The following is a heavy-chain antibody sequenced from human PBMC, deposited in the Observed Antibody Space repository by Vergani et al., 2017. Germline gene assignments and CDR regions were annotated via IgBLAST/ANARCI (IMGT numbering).Heavy chain of an antibody. CDR1: GGTFSSYA. Sequence: QVQLVQSGAEVKKPGSSVKVSCKASGGTFSSYAISWVRQAPGQGLEWMGGIIPIFGTANYAQKFQGRVTITADKSTSTAYMERSSLRSEDTAVYYCARSKSVGSGSYFGYWGQGTLVTVSS. D-gene: IGHD3-10*01. V-gene: IGHV1-69*06. CDR3: ARSKSVGSGSYFGY. J-gene: IGHJ4*02. CDR2: IIPIFGTA.